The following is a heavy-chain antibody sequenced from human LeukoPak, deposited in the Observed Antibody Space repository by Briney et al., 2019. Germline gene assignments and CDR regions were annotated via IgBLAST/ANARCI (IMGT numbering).Heavy chain of an antibody. D-gene: IGHD4-17*01. Sequence: SSETLSLTCTVSSVSFLATSWTWLRQPPGKGLEWIGYVLPTGSPNYNPSLMSRVTISADTSNKQISLKLTSVTAADTAIYFCASQGEGDYGDYVHFFDNWGQGTLVTVSS. CDR2: VLPTGSP. CDR1: SVSFLATS. CDR3: ASQGEGDYGDYVHFFDN. V-gene: IGHV4-4*09. J-gene: IGHJ4*02.